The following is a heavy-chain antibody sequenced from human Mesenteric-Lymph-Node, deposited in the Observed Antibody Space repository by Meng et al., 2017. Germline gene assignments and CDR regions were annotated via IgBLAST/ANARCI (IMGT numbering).Heavy chain of an antibody. CDR1: GFTFSNYW. Sequence: GESLKISCAVSGFTFSNYWMTWVRQAPGKGLEWVGNINQDGSEKYYVDSVKGRFTISRDNAKNSLYLQMNSLKAGDTAVYYCASRAWAAGKPYCFDYWGQGTLVTVSS. CDR3: ASRAWAAGKPYCFDY. D-gene: IGHD6-13*01. V-gene: IGHV3-7*01. CDR2: INQDGSEK. J-gene: IGHJ4*02.